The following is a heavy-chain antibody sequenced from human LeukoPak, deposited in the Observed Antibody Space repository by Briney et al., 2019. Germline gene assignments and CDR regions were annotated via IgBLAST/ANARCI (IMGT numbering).Heavy chain of an antibody. D-gene: IGHD6-13*01. CDR3: TSTYTNTWYFDY. CDR1: GYTFTGYY. CDR2: IIPIFGTA. Sequence: SVKVSCKASGYTFTGYYMHWVRQAPGQGLEWMGGIIPIFGTANYAPKFQGRVTITADESTSTAYMELSSLESDDTAVYYCTSTYTNTWYFDYWGQGTLVTVSS. V-gene: IGHV1-69*13. J-gene: IGHJ4*02.